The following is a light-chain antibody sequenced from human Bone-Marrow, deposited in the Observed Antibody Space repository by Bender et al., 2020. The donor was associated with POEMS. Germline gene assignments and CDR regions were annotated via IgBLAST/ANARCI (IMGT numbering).Light chain of an antibody. Sequence: QSVLTQPRSVSGSPGQSVTISCTGTSTDAVGYNTVSWYQQYPGKAPRLIIYDVSERPSGVPARFTGSKSGNTASLTISGLQAEDEADYSCSSYTSSDSWVFGGGTKLTVL. CDR3: SSYTSSDSWV. CDR2: DVS. J-gene: IGLJ3*02. V-gene: IGLV2-11*01. CDR1: STDAVGYNT.